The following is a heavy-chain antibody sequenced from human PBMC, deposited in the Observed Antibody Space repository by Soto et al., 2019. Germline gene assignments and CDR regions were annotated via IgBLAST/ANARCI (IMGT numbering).Heavy chain of an antibody. CDR2: INHSGST. CDR3: ARQLSYYYGSGSPFGYYYMDV. V-gene: IGHV4-34*01. Sequence: SETLSLTCAVYGGSFSGYYWSWIRQPPGKGLEWIGEINHSGSTNYNPSLKSRVTISVDTSKNQFSLKLSSVTAADMAVYYCARQLSYYYGSGSPFGYYYMDVWGKGTTVTVSS. CDR1: GGSFSGYY. J-gene: IGHJ6*03. D-gene: IGHD3-10*01.